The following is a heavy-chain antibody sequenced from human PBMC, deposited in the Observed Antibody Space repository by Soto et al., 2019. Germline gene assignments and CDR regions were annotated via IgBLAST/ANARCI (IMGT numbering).Heavy chain of an antibody. CDR3: AREPIAAAGTPIDY. Sequence: PAETLSLTCTVSGGSISSYYWSWIRQPAGKGLEWIGRIYTSGSTNYNPSLKSRVTMSVDTSKNQFSLKLSSVTAADTAVYYCAREPIAAAGTPIDYWGQGTLVTVSS. J-gene: IGHJ4*02. CDR2: IYTSGST. V-gene: IGHV4-4*07. CDR1: GGSISSYY. D-gene: IGHD6-13*01.